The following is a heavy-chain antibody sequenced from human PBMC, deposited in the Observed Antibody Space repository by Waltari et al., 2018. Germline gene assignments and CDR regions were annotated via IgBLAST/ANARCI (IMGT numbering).Heavy chain of an antibody. V-gene: IGHV3-7*01. CDR2: IRTDGSEE. CDR1: GFTLSRYW. Sequence: EVQLVESGGGLVQPGGSLRLSCAASGFTLSRYWMSWVRQAPGKGTEWVANIRTDGSEEYYVDSVRGRFTISRDNAKNSLYLQMNSLRPEDTAVYYCARDQWFAFDIWGHGTMVTVSS. J-gene: IGHJ3*02. CDR3: ARDQWFAFDI. D-gene: IGHD3-22*01.